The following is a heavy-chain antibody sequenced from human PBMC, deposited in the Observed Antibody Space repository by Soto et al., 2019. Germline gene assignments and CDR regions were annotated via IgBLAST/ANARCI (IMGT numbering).Heavy chain of an antibody. V-gene: IGHV3-23*01. CDR2: ISGNGGIT. Sequence: GGSLRLSCAASGFTFSSYPMRWVRQAPGKGLEWVSSISGNGGITYYADSVKGRFTISRDNSKVTVYLQMNSLRADDTAIYYCATDLRGGASCYGCYFDYWGQGIMVTVSS. CDR3: ATDLRGGASCYGCYFDY. CDR1: GFTFSSYP. D-gene: IGHD2-2*01. J-gene: IGHJ4*02.